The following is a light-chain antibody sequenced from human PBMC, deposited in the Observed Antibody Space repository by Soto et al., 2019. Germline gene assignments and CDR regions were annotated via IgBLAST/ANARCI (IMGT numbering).Light chain of an antibody. CDR3: HQYDNLPRNT. J-gene: IGKJ2*01. CDR2: DTS. CDR1: QDISKY. V-gene: IGKV1-33*01. Sequence: DIQMTQSPSSLSASVGDRVTITCQAIQDISKYLNWYQHKPGKAPKLLIYDTSNMETVVPSRFSGIGSGTHFTFTISSLEPEDTVIYYCHQYDNLPRNTFGQGTKLEIK.